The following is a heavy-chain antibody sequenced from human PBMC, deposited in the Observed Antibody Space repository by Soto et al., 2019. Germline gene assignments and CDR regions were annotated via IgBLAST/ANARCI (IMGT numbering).Heavy chain of an antibody. Sequence: GGSLRLSCAASGFTFSNAWMSWVRQAPGKGLEWVGRIKSKTDGGTTDYAAPVKGRFTISRDDSKNTLYLQMNSLKTEDTVVYYCTTREDSGSYFDYWGQGTLVTVSS. V-gene: IGHV3-15*01. CDR3: TTREDSGSYFDY. CDR1: GFTFSNAW. D-gene: IGHD1-26*01. J-gene: IGHJ4*02. CDR2: IKSKTDGGTT.